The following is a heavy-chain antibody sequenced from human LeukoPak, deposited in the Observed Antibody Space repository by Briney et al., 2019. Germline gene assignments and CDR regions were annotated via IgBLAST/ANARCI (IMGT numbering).Heavy chain of an antibody. D-gene: IGHD6-13*01. J-gene: IGHJ5*02. CDR2: IYYSGSA. CDR3: ARQSTIAAARIDP. CDR1: GGSISSGSW. V-gene: IGHV4-39*01. Sequence: SETLSLTCAVSGGSISSGSWWGWIRQPPGRGLEWIANIYYSGSAYYSPSLKSRVTVSIDTSKNQFSLKLNSVTAADTAVYYCARQSTIAAARIDPWGQGTLVTVSS.